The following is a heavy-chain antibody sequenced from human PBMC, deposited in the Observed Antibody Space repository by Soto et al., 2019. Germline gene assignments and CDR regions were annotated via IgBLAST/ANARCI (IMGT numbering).Heavy chain of an antibody. CDR2: ISSSSSYI. V-gene: IGHV3-21*01. CDR1: GFTFSSYS. CDR3: ARESGYYTYGMDV. D-gene: IGHD3-3*01. J-gene: IGHJ6*02. Sequence: GGSLILSCAASGFTFSSYSMNWVRQAPGKGLEWVSSISSSSSYIYYADSVKGRFTISRDNAKNSLYLQMNSLRAEDTAVYYCARESGYYTYGMDVWGQGTTVTVSS.